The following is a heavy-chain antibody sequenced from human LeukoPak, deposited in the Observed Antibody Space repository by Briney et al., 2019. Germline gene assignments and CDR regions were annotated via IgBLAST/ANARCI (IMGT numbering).Heavy chain of an antibody. J-gene: IGHJ4*02. Sequence: SETLSLTCAVYGGSFSGYYWSWIRQPPGKGLEWIGEINHSGSTNYNPSLKSRVTISVDTSKNQFSLKLSSVTAADTAVYYCATSAVTAMRYFDYWGQGTLVTVSS. V-gene: IGHV4-34*01. CDR3: ATSAVTAMRYFDY. CDR2: INHSGST. D-gene: IGHD2-21*02. CDR1: GGSFSGYY.